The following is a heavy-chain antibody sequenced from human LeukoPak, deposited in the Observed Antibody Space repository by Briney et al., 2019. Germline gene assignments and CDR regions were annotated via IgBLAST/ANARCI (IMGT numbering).Heavy chain of an antibody. CDR1: GFTFSNAW. V-gene: IGHV3-15*07. CDR3: TTIHQLVAGIDY. D-gene: IGHD6-19*01. CDR2: IKSKTDGGTT. Sequence: SGGSLRLSCAASGFTFSNAWMNWVRQAPGKGLEWVGRIKSKTDGGTTDYAAPVKGRFTISRDDSKNTLYLQMNSLKTEDTAVYYCTTIHQLVAGIDYWGQGTLVTVSS. J-gene: IGHJ4*02.